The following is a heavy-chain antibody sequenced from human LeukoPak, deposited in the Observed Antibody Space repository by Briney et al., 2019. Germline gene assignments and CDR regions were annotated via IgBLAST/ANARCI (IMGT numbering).Heavy chain of an antibody. CDR2: ISASGGST. CDR3: AKGLAGRPGPFEF. Sequence: GGSLRLSCAASGFTFSSYAMSWVRQAPGKGLEWVSAISASGGSTYYADSVKGRFTISRDNSKNTLYLQMNSLGAEDTAVYYCAKGLAGRPGPFEFWGQGTLVTVSS. CDR1: GFTFSSYA. D-gene: IGHD6-6*01. V-gene: IGHV3-23*01. J-gene: IGHJ4*02.